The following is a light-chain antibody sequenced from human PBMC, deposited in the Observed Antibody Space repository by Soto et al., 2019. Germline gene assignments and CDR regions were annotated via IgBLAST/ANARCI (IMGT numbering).Light chain of an antibody. Sequence: EIVLTQSPGTLSLSPGERATLSCRASQSVKTFLVWYQQKPGQPPRLLIYDASNRATGIPARFSGSGSGTDFTLTISSLEPEDFAVYYCQRRSNWSTTFGQGTKVDIK. J-gene: IGKJ1*01. CDR2: DAS. CDR3: QRRSNWSTT. V-gene: IGKV3-11*01. CDR1: QSVKTF.